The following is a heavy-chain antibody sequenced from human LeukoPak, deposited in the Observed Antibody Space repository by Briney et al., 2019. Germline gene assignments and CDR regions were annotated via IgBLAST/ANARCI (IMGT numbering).Heavy chain of an antibody. CDR1: GYTFTSYA. CDR3: ARDVVYEGLWLRSWYFDL. V-gene: IGHV1-18*01. J-gene: IGHJ2*01. D-gene: IGHD5-18*01. Sequence: GASVKVSCKASGYTFTSYAITWVRQAPGQGLEWMGWIRAHNGDTNHAQQLQGRVTMTTDTSTSTAYMELSSLRSEDTAVYYCARDVVYEGLWLRSWYFDLWGRGTLVTVSS. CDR2: IRAHNGDT.